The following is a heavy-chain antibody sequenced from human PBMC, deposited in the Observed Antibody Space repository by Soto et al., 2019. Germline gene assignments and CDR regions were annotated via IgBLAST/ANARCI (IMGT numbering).Heavy chain of an antibody. CDR1: GGSISSSSYY. CDR3: ARLMYYDILTGYPDAFDI. D-gene: IGHD3-9*01. CDR2: IYYSGST. V-gene: IGHV4-39*01. J-gene: IGHJ3*02. Sequence: SETLSLTCTVSGGSISSSSYYWGWIRQPPGKGLEWIGSIYYSGSTYYNPSLKSRVTISVDTSKNQFSLKLSSVTAADTAVYYCARLMYYDILTGYPDAFDIWGQGTMVT.